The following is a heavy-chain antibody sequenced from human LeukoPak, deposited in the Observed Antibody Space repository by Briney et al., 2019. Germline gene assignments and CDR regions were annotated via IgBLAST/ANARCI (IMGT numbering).Heavy chain of an antibody. V-gene: IGHV4-39*07. Sequence: SETLSLTCNVSGVSISSSSYYWGWIRQPPGKGLEWMGSIYHSGSTYYNPSLKSRVTISVDTSKNQFSLKLSSVTAADTAVYYCARDPGGIVGASGWFDPWGQGTLVTVSS. D-gene: IGHD1-26*01. CDR3: ARDPGGIVGASGWFDP. CDR1: GVSISSSSYY. J-gene: IGHJ5*02. CDR2: IYHSGST.